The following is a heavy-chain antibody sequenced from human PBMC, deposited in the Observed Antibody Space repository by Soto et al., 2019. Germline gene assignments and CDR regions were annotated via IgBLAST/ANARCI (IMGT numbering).Heavy chain of an antibody. V-gene: IGHV3-30-3*01. CDR1: GFTFSSYA. CDR3: ARDLFIPSPAPFGY. CDR2: ISYDGSNK. J-gene: IGHJ4*02. D-gene: IGHD2-2*02. Sequence: QVQLVESGGGVVQPGRSLRLSCAASGFTFSSYAMHWVRQAPGKGLEWVAVISYDGSNKYYADSVKGRFTISRDNSKNTLYLQMNSLRAEDTAVYYCARDLFIPSPAPFGYWGQGTLVTVSS.